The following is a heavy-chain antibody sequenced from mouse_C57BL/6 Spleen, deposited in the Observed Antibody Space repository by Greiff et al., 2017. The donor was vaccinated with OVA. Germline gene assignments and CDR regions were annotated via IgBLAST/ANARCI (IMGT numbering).Heavy chain of an antibody. CDR2: IGPGSGST. Sequence: VQLQQSGAELVKPGASVKISCKASGYTFTDYYINWVKQRPGQGLEWIGKIGPGSGSTYYNEKFKGKATLTADKSSSTAYMQLSSLTSEDSAVYFCARSGIYYYGSSPYYFDYWGQGTTLTVSS. CDR1: GYTFTDYY. J-gene: IGHJ2*01. D-gene: IGHD1-1*01. CDR3: ARSGIYYYGSSPYYFDY. V-gene: IGHV1-77*01.